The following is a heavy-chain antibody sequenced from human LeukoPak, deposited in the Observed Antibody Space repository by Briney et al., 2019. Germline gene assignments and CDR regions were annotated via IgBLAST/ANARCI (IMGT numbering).Heavy chain of an antibody. V-gene: IGHV4-39*07. D-gene: IGHD3-3*01. CDR3: ARSPAYYDFWSGYYTGDY. CDR2: INHSGST. J-gene: IGHJ4*02. CDR1: GGSIRSSYYY. Sequence: SETLSLTCTVSGGSIRSSYYYWSWIRQPPGKGLEWIGEINHSGSTNYNPSLKSRVTISVDTSKNQFSLKLSSVTAADTAVYYCARSPAYYDFWSGYYTGDYWGQGTLVTVSS.